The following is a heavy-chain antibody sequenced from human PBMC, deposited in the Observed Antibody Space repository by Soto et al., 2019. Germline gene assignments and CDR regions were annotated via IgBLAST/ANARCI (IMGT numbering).Heavy chain of an antibody. CDR2: IYYSGST. J-gene: IGHJ4*02. D-gene: IGHD5-12*01. V-gene: IGHV4-39*01. CDR1: GGSISSSSYY. CDR3: ARLCSGYDYVYFDY. Sequence: PSETLSLTCTVSGGSISSSSYYWGWIRQPPGKGLEWIGSIYYSGSTYYNPSLKSRVTISVDTSKNQFSLKLSSVTAADTAVYYCARLCSGYDYVYFDYWGQGTLVTVSS.